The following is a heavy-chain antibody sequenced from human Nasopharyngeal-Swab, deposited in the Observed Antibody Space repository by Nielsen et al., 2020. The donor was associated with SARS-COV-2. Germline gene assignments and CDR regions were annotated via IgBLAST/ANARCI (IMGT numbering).Heavy chain of an antibody. V-gene: IGHV4-39*01. CDR3: ASTGLDNPQQPVGGFDY. Sequence: SETLSLTCTVSGGSISSSSYYWGWIRQPPGKGLEWIGSIYYSGSTYYNPSLKSRVTISVDTSKNQFPLKLSSVTAADTAVYYCASTGLDNPQQPVGGFDYWGQGTLVTVSS. D-gene: IGHD6-13*01. CDR2: IYYSGST. J-gene: IGHJ4*02. CDR1: GGSISSSSYY.